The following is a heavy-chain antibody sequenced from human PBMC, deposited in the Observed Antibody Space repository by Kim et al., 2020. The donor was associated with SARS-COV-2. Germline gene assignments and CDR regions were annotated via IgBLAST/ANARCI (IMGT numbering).Heavy chain of an antibody. J-gene: IGHJ4*02. CDR1: GFTFSSYS. CDR3: ARDSGYLDY. V-gene: IGHV3-48*04. D-gene: IGHD3-22*01. CDR2: ISGSSSTI. Sequence: GGSLRLSCAASGFTFSSYSMNWVRQAPGKGLEWVSYISGSSSTIYYADSVKGRFTISRDNAKNSLYLQMNSLRAEDTAVYYCARDSGYLDYWGQGTLVTVSS.